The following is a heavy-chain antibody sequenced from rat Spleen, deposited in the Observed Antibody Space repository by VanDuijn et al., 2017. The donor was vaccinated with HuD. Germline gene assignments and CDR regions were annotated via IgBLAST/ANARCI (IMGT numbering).Heavy chain of an antibody. V-gene: IGHV2-27*01. Sequence: QVQLKESEPDLVQPSQTLSLTCTVSGFSLTSYHVHWVRQPPGKGLEWMGVIWTGGSTAYNSLLKSRLSISRDISKSQVFLKMNSLRSEDTATYYCARSTMMAIEGYFDYWGQGVMVTVSS. CDR3: ARSTMMAIEGYFDY. CDR2: IWTGGST. D-gene: IGHD1-12*03. J-gene: IGHJ2*01. CDR1: GFSLTSYH.